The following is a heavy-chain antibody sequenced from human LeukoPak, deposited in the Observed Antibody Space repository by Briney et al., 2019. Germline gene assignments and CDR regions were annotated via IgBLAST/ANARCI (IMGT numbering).Heavy chain of an antibody. CDR3: ARDLAGYFDY. CDR2: IYYSGST. J-gene: IGHJ4*02. V-gene: IGHV4-30-4*07. Sequence: SWIRQPPGKGLEWIGYIYYSGSTYYNPSLKSRVTISVDTSKNQFSLKLSSVTAADTAVYYCARDLAGYFDYWGQGTLVTVSS.